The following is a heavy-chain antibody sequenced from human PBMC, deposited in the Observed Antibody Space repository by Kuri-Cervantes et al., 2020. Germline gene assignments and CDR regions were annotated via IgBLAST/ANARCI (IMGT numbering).Heavy chain of an antibody. D-gene: IGHD6-19*01. CDR3: ARGSGWLPDY. J-gene: IGHJ4*02. Sequence: GESLKISCAASGFTFSDYYMTWIRQAPGKGLEWLSYISSSGSTIYYADSVKGRFTISRDNAKNSLFLQMNSLRAEDTAAFYCARGSGWLPDYWGQGTLVTVSS. V-gene: IGHV3-11*01. CDR2: ISSSGSTI. CDR1: GFTFSDYY.